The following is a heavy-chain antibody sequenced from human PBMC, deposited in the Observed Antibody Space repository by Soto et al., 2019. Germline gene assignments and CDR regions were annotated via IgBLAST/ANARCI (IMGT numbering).Heavy chain of an antibody. Sequence: EVQLLESGGGLVQPGGSLRLSCAASGFTFSSYAMSWVRQAPGKGLEWVSAISGSGGSTYYADSVKGRFTISRDNSKNTLYLQMTSLRAEDTAVYYCASAAREYSYSGMDVWGQGTTVTVSS. CDR3: ASAAREYSYSGMDV. CDR2: ISGSGGST. V-gene: IGHV3-23*01. CDR1: GFTFSSYA. J-gene: IGHJ6*02.